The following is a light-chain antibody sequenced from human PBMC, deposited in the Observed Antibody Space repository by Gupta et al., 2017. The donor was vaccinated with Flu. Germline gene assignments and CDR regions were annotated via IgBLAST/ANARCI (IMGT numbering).Light chain of an antibody. J-gene: IGKJ4*01. CDR2: KAS. Sequence: IPMTQSPSTLSASVGDRVTITCRASQSISTWLAWYQQKPGKAPNLLIYKASTLEIGVPSRFSGSGSGTEFTLTISSLQPDDFATYYCQQYDSSALTFTCGGGTKVEI. CDR1: QSISTW. V-gene: IGKV1-5*03. CDR3: QQYDSSALTFT.